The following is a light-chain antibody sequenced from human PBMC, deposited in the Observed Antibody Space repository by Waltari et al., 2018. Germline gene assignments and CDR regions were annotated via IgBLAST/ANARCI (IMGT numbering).Light chain of an antibody. V-gene: IGKV1-39*01. Sequence: DIQTTQSPCSLSASVGDRVPITCRASQSISSYLNWYQQKPGKAPKLLIYAASSLQSGVPSRFSGSGSGTDFTLTISSLQPEDFATYYCQQSYSTPMYTFGQGTKLEIK. CDR3: QQSYSTPMYT. CDR2: AAS. J-gene: IGKJ2*01. CDR1: QSISSY.